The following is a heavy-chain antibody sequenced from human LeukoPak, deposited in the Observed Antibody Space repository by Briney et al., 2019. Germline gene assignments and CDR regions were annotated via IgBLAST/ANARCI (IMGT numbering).Heavy chain of an antibody. CDR3: ARGLFSGNDFDY. CDR1: GGTFSSYA. V-gene: IGHV1-18*01. J-gene: IGHJ4*02. Sequence: ASVKVSCKASGGTFSSYAISWVRQAPGQGLEWMGWISAYNGNTNYAQELQGRVTMTTDTSTSTAYMELRSLRSDDTAVYYCARGLFSGNDFDYWGQGTLVTVSS. D-gene: IGHD3-10*02. CDR2: ISAYNGNT.